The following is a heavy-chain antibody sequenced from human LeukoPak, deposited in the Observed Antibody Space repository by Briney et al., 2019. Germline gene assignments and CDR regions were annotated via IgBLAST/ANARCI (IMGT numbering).Heavy chain of an antibody. CDR2: ISSSGSTI. CDR1: GFTFSDYY. D-gene: IGHD6-13*01. J-gene: IGHJ3*02. CDR3: ARDKRGMGSFNAFDI. V-gene: IGHV3-11*04. Sequence: PGGSLILSCAASGFTFSDYYMSWIRQAPGKGLEWVSYISSSGSTIYYADSVKGRFTISRDNAKNSLYLQMNSLRAEDTAVYYCARDKRGMGSFNAFDIWGQGTMVTVSS.